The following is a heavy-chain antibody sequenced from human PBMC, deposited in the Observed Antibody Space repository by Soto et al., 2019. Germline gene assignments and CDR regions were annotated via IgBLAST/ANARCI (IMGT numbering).Heavy chain of an antibody. V-gene: IGHV2-5*02. Sequence: SGPTLVNPTQTLTLTCTFSGFSLSTSGVGVGWIRQPPGKALEWLALIYWDDDKRYSPSLKSRLTITKDTSKNQVVLTMTNMDPVDTATYFCAHSHQNFGVVTSGFDYWGQGTLVTVSS. CDR2: IYWDDDK. CDR3: AHSHQNFGVVTSGFDY. CDR1: GFSLSTSGVG. J-gene: IGHJ4*02. D-gene: IGHD3-3*01.